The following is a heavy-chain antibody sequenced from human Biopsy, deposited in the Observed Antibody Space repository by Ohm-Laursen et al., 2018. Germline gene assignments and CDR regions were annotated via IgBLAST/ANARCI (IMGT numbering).Heavy chain of an antibody. Sequence: SDTLSLTCTVSGDSIRSYYWIWIRQRPGKGLQWVGYVYYTGSTAYNPSLQSRVTISVDTSKNHYSLRLRSVTPADTAIYYCARGMRSSGWPYFDSWGQGTLVTVSS. D-gene: IGHD6-19*01. J-gene: IGHJ4*02. CDR1: GDSIRSYY. CDR3: ARGMRSSGWPYFDS. V-gene: IGHV4-59*07. CDR2: VYYTGST.